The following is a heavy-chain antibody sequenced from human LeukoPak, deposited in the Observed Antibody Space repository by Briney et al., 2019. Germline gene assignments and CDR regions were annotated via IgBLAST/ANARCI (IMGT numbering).Heavy chain of an antibody. CDR3: ARDGLRGDSYGYYRPYFDY. V-gene: IGHV1-2*02. D-gene: IGHD5-18*01. Sequence: ASVKVSCKASGYTFTGYYMHWVRQAPGQGLEWMGWINPNSGGTNYAQKFQGRVTMTRDTSISTAYMELSRLRSDDTAVYYCARDGLRGDSYGYYRPYFDYWGQGTLVTVSS. CDR1: GYTFTGYY. CDR2: INPNSGGT. J-gene: IGHJ4*02.